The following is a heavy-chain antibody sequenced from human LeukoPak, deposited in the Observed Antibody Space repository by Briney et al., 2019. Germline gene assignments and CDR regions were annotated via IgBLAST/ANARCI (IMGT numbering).Heavy chain of an antibody. CDR3: ARVGMSYYSDY. V-gene: IGHV3-48*03. CDR1: GFTFSTYE. J-gene: IGHJ4*02. D-gene: IGHD7-27*01. Sequence: GGPLSLFCAACGFTFSTYEMIWVREAPGRGLVWVSNISITGTIINYGDSVKGRFTVSRDNAKNSLYLQMNSLRAEDTAVYYCARVGMSYYSDYWGQGTLVTVSS. CDR2: ISITGTII.